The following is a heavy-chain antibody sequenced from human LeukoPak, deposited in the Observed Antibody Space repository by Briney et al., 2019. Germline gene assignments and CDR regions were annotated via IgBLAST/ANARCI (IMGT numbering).Heavy chain of an antibody. J-gene: IGHJ4*02. Sequence: SETLSLTCTVSGGSISSYYWSWIRQPPGKGLEWIGYIYYSGSTYYNPSLKSRVTISVDTSKNQFSLKLSSVTAADTAVYYCARRRQRWLQYLDYWGQGTLVTVSS. CDR3: ARRRQRWLQYLDY. V-gene: IGHV4-59*04. D-gene: IGHD5-24*01. CDR1: GGSISSYY. CDR2: IYYSGST.